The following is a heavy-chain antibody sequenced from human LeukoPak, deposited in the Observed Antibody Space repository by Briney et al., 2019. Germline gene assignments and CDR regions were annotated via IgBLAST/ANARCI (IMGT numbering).Heavy chain of an antibody. J-gene: IGHJ6*03. V-gene: IGHV3-48*01. CDR2: ISSSSSTI. D-gene: IGHD3-9*01. Sequence: GGSLRLSCAASGFTFSSYSMNWVRQAPGKGLEWVSYISSSSSTIYYADSVKGRFTISRDNAKNSLYLQMNSLRAEDTAVYYCARDTTILTHPKFYYYMDVWGKGTTVTVSS. CDR3: ARDTTILTHPKFYYYMDV. CDR1: GFTFSSYS.